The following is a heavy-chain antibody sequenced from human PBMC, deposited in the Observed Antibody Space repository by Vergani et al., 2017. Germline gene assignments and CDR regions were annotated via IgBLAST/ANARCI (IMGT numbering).Heavy chain of an antibody. D-gene: IGHD6-13*01. Sequence: EVQLVESGGGLVQPGGSLRLSCAASGFTFSSYSMNWVRQAPGKGLEWVSYISSSSSTIYYADSVKGRFTISRDNAKNSLYLQMNSLRAEDTAVYYCARDVGSSSWFIDAFDIWGQGTMVTVSS. J-gene: IGHJ3*02. V-gene: IGHV3-48*01. CDR1: GFTFSSYS. CDR2: ISSSSSTI. CDR3: ARDVGSSSWFIDAFDI.